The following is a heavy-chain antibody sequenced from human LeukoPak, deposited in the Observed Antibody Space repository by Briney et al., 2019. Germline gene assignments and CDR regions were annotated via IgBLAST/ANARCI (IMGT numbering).Heavy chain of an antibody. Sequence: GGSLRLSCAASGFTFSSYAMSWVRQAPGKGLEWVSYISSSGSTIYYADSVKGRFTISRDNAKNSLYLQMNSLRAEDTAVYYCARVWHYDILTGPTDAFDIWGQGTMVTVSS. J-gene: IGHJ3*02. D-gene: IGHD3-9*01. CDR2: ISSSGSTI. CDR1: GFTFSSYA. V-gene: IGHV3-48*04. CDR3: ARVWHYDILTGPTDAFDI.